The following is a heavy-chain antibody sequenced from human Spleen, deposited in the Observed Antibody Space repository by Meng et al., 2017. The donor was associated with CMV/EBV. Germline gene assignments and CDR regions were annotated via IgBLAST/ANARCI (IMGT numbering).Heavy chain of an antibody. CDR3: ARDLGDTAMGYGTYFDY. D-gene: IGHD5-18*01. Sequence: GESLKISCAASGFTFSSYNMNWVRQAPGKGLEWVSSISSSSSYIYYADSVKGRFTISRDNAKNSLYLQMNSLRAEDTAVYYCARDLGDTAMGYGTYFDYWGQGTLVTVSS. CDR2: ISSSSSYI. V-gene: IGHV3-21*06. CDR1: GFTFSSYN. J-gene: IGHJ4*02.